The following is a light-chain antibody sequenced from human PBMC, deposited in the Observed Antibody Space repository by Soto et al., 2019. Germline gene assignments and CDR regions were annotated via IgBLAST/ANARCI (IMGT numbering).Light chain of an antibody. CDR2: DAS. CDR3: QQRRKWPSIT. V-gene: IGKV3-11*01. J-gene: IGKJ5*01. Sequence: EIVLTQSPGTLSLSPGERATLSCRASQSVSSYLAWYQQKPGQAPRLLIYDASNRATRIRARFSGSGSGTDFTPTISSLEPEDFAVYYCQQRRKWPSITFRQGTRLEIK. CDR1: QSVSSY.